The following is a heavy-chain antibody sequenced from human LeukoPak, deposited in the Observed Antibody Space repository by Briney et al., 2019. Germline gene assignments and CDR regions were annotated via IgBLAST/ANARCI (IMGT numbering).Heavy chain of an antibody. D-gene: IGHD3-9*01. CDR2: ISSSGSTI. CDR1: GGSINSYY. Sequence: LSLTCTVSGGSINSYYWSWIRQAPGKGLEWVSYISSSGSTIYYADSVKGRFTISRDNAKNSLYLQMNSLRAEDTAVYYCARGPRLRYFDWLFDYWGQGTLVTVSS. CDR3: ARGPRLRYFDWLFDY. V-gene: IGHV3-11*01. J-gene: IGHJ4*02.